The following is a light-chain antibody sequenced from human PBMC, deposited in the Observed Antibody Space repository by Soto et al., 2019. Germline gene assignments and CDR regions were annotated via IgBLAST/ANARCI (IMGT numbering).Light chain of an antibody. Sequence: EIVLSQSPATLSVSPGERATLSCRASQSVISTYLAWYQQKPGQAPRLLIYGASSRATGIPDRFRGSGSGTDFTLTISRLEPEDFAVYYCQQYGSSPITFGQGTRLEIK. J-gene: IGKJ5*01. CDR2: GAS. V-gene: IGKV3-20*01. CDR3: QQYGSSPIT. CDR1: QSVISTY.